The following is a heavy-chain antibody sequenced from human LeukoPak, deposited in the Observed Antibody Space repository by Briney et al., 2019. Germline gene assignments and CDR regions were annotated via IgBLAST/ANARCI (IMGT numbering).Heavy chain of an antibody. CDR1: GFTFSTYN. D-gene: IGHD1-26*01. V-gene: IGHV3-21*01. Sequence: GGSLRLSCAASGFTFSTYNMNWVRQAPGKGLEWVSSITSTSSYMYYTDSVKGRFTISRDNAQNSLYLHMSSLRAEDTAVYYCARDPYSGGYGDDYYYYMDVWGKGTTVTISS. CDR2: ITSTSSYM. CDR3: ARDPYSGGYGDDYYYYMDV. J-gene: IGHJ6*03.